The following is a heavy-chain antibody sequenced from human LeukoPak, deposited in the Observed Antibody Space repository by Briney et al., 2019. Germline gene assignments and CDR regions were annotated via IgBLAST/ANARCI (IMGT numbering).Heavy chain of an antibody. CDR3: AKDPRRGYSGYDLLYYFDY. CDR2: ISYDGSNK. J-gene: IGHJ4*02. CDR1: GFTFSSYG. V-gene: IGHV3-30*18. D-gene: IGHD5-12*01. Sequence: GGSLRLSCAASGFTFSSYGMHWVRQAPGKGLEWVAVISYDGSNKYYADSVKGRFTISRDNSKNTLYLQMNSLRAEDTAVYYCAKDPRRGYSGYDLLYYFDYWGQGTLVTVSS.